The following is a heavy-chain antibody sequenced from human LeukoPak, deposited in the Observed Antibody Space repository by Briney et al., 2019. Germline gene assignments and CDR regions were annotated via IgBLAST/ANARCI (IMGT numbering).Heavy chain of an antibody. CDR1: GFTFSSYA. CDR3: ARDGPYDSSGYYYSFDY. D-gene: IGHD3-22*01. Sequence: PGGSLRLSCAASGFTFSSYAMSWVRQAPGKGLEWVSAISGSGGSTYYADSVKGRFTISRDNSKNTLYLQMNSLRAEDTAVYYCARDGPYDSSGYYYSFDYWGQGTLVTVSS. V-gene: IGHV3-23*01. CDR2: ISGSGGST. J-gene: IGHJ4*02.